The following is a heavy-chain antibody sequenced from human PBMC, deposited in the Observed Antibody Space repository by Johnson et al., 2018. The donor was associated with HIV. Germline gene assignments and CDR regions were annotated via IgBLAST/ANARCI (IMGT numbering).Heavy chain of an antibody. J-gene: IGHJ3*01. V-gene: IGHV3-30*02. CDR3: TTDRRALGYYYDSSGYYSRAFDF. CDR2: IRYDGSNK. CDR1: GFTFSSYG. Sequence: QMLLVESGGGVVQPGGSLRLSCAASGFTFSSYGMHWVRQAPGKGLEWVAFIRYDGSNKYYADSVKGRFTISRDNSKNTLYLQMNSLKTEDTAVYYCTTDRRALGYYYDSSGYYSRAFDFWGQGTMVTVSS. D-gene: IGHD3-22*01.